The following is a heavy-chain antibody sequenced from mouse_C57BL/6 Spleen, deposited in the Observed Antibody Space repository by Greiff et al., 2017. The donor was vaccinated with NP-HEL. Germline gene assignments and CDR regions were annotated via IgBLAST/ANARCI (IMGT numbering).Heavy chain of an antibody. Sequence: QVQLQQSGAELVRPGASVTLSCKASGYTFTDYEMHWVKQTPVHGLEWIGAIDPETGGTASNQKFKGKAILTAAKSSSTAYMELRSLTSEDAAVYYCNYYGSSPAWFAYWGQGTLVTVSA. CDR1: GYTFTDYE. D-gene: IGHD1-1*01. CDR2: IDPETGGT. V-gene: IGHV1-15*01. J-gene: IGHJ3*01. CDR3: NYYGSSPAWFAY.